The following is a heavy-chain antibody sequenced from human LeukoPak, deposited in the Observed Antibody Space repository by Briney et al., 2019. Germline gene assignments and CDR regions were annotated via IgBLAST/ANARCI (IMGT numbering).Heavy chain of an antibody. CDR1: GFTFSNYW. CDR2: INSDGSST. D-gene: IGHD4-17*01. V-gene: IGHV3-74*01. CDR3: AKGGATVIDY. J-gene: IGHJ4*02. Sequence: GGSLRLSCAASGFTFSNYWMHWVRQAPGRGLVWVSRINSDGSSTTSADSVKGRFTISRDNAKNTLCLQMNSLRAEDTAVYYCAKGGATVIDYWGQGTLVTVSS.